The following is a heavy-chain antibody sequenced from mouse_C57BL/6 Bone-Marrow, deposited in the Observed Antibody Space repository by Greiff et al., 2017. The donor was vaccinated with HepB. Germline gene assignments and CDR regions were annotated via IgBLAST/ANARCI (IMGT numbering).Heavy chain of an antibody. CDR2: IYPRSGNT. D-gene: IGHD1-1*01. CDR1: GYTFTSYG. V-gene: IGHV1-81*01. CDR3: ARNPYYYGSSYDWYFDV. Sequence: QVQLKESGAELARPGASVKLSCKASGYTFTSYGISWVKQRTGQGLEWIGEIYPRSGNTYYNEKFKGKATLTADKSSSTAYMELRSLTSEDSAVYFCARNPYYYGSSYDWYFDVWGTGTTVTVSS. J-gene: IGHJ1*03.